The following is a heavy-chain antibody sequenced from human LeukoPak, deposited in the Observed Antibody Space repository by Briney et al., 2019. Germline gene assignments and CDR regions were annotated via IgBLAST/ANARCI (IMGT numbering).Heavy chain of an antibody. J-gene: IGHJ4*02. CDR2: ISGSGDNT. CDR1: GFTFGNYG. V-gene: IGHV3-23*01. D-gene: IGHD1-26*01. CDR3: AKERESYFEFDS. Sequence: GGTLRLSCAASGFTFGNYGMSWVRQAPGKGLEWVSAISGSGDNTYNADSMKGRFTISRDNSKNTLYLQVNSLRAEDTAIYFCAKERESYFEFDSWGQGTLVTVSS.